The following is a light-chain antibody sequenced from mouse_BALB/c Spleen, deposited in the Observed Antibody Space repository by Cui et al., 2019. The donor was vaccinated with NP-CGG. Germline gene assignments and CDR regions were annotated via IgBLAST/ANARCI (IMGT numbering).Light chain of an antibody. V-gene: IGLV1*01. CDR1: TGAVTTSNY. CDR2: GTN. Sequence: AVVTHESALTTSPGETVTLTCRSSTGAVTTSNYANRVQEKTDHLFTGLIGGTNNRAPGVPARFSGSLIGDKSALTITGAQTEDEAIYFCALWYSNHWVFGGGTKLTVL. J-gene: IGLJ1*01. CDR3: ALWYSNHWV.